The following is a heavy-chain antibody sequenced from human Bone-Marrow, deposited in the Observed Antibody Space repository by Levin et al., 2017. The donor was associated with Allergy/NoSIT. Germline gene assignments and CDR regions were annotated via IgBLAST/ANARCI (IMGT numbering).Heavy chain of an antibody. D-gene: IGHD3-22*01. CDR3: ARGNFYDGVGYYQYYYAMDV. CDR1: GFTFRTYS. J-gene: IGHJ6*02. CDR2: ITSSGAHI. V-gene: IGHV3-21*06. Sequence: GGSLRLSCAASGFTFRTYSMNWVRQAPGKGLEWVSCITSSGAHIHYADSVEGRFTISRDNAKNSLYLQMNSLRAEDTAVYFCARGNFYDGVGYYQYYYAMDVRGQGTTVAVSS.